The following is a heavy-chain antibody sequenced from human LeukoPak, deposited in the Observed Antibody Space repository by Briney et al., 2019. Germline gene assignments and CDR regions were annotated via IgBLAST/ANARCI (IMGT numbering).Heavy chain of an antibody. V-gene: IGHV4-39*07. CDR2: IYYSGST. CDR3: ARDGFWGLGY. D-gene: IGHD7-27*01. CDR1: GGSISSSSYY. J-gene: IGHJ4*02. Sequence: SETLSLTCTVSGGSISSSSYYWGWIRQPPGKGLEWIGSIYYSGSTYYNPSLESRVTISVDTSKNQFSLKLSSVTAADTAVYYCARDGFWGLGYWGQGTLVTVSS.